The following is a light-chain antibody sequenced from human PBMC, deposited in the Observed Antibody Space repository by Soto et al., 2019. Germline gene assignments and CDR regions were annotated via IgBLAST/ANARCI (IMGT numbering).Light chain of an antibody. V-gene: IGKV3-15*01. J-gene: IGKJ1*01. Sequence: EIVKTKYPATLSVSPGERGTLSCRASQSVSRNLAWYQQKPGQAPRLLIYGASTRATGIPARFSGSGSGTEFTLTISSLQSEDFAVYYCQHYNNWPRTFGQGTKVEIK. CDR1: QSVSRN. CDR2: GAS. CDR3: QHYNNWPRT.